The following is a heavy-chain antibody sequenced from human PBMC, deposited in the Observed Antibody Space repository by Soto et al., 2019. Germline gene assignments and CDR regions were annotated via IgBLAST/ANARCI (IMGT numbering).Heavy chain of an antibody. CDR3: AKRTVGWYFDL. D-gene: IGHD4-17*01. V-gene: IGHV3-23*01. J-gene: IGHJ2*01. CDR2: ISGSGGST. Sequence: EVQLLESGGGLVQPGGSLRLSCAASGFTFSSYAMNWVRQAPGKGLEWVSVISGSGGSTYYADAVKGRFAISRDNSKNTLYLQMNSLRAEDTAVYYCAKRTVGWYFDLWGRGTLVTVSS. CDR1: GFTFSSYA.